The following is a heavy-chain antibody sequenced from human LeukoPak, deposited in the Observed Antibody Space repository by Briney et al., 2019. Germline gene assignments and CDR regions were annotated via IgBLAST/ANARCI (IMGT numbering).Heavy chain of an antibody. CDR2: IYHSGST. CDR3: ARGETYYYDSSGSQLDY. J-gene: IGHJ4*02. CDR1: GGSISSSNW. D-gene: IGHD3-22*01. V-gene: IGHV4-4*02. Sequence: SETLFLTCAVSGGSISSSNWWSWVRQPPGKGLEWIGEIYHSGSTNYNPSLKSRVTISVDKSKNQFSLKLSSVTAADTAVYYCARGETYYYDSSGSQLDYWGQGTLVTVSS.